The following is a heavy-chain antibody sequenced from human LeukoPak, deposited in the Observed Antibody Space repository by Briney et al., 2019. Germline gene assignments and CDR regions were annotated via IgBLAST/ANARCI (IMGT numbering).Heavy chain of an antibody. V-gene: IGHV3-30*04. J-gene: IGHJ4*02. CDR1: GFTFSSYA. Sequence: PGRSLGLSCAASGFTFSSYAMHWVRQAPGKGLEWVAVVSYDGSNKYYANSVKGRFTISRDKSKNTLHLQMNSLRAEDTAIYYCARDTSFAVGATLDFWGQGTLVTVSS. CDR2: VSYDGSNK. CDR3: ARDTSFAVGATLDF. D-gene: IGHD1-26*01.